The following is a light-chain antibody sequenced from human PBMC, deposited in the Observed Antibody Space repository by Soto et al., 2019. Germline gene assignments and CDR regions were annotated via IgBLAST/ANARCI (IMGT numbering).Light chain of an antibody. CDR3: CSYAGSSTHVV. J-gene: IGLJ2*01. CDR2: EGS. Sequence: QSALTQPASVSGSPGQSITISCTGTRSDVGRYNLVSWYQQHPGKAPKLMIYEGSKRPSGVSNRFSGSKSGNTASLTISGLQAEDEADYYCCSYAGSSTHVVFGGGTQLTVL. V-gene: IGLV2-23*01. CDR1: RSDVGRYNL.